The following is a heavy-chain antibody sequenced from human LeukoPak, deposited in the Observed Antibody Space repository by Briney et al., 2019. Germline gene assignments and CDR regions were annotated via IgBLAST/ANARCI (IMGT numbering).Heavy chain of an antibody. CDR1: GASITTYY. CDR3: TGSSGWSGVLDY. D-gene: IGHD6-19*01. CDR2: ISYSGST. V-gene: IGHV4-59*01. Sequence: SETLSLTCTVSGASITTYYWSWIRQPPGKGLEWTGYISYSGSTNNNPSLKSRVTTSLDTSKNQLSLKVTSVTAADSAVYYCTGSSGWSGVLDYWGQGTLVTVSS. J-gene: IGHJ4*02.